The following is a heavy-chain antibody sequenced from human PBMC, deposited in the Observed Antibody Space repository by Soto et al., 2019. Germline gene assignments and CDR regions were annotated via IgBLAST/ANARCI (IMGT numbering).Heavy chain of an antibody. V-gene: IGHV1-69*02. J-gene: IGHJ5*02. CDR1: GGTFSSYT. CDR2: IIPILGIA. CDR3: ARSTMGHGGWFDP. D-gene: IGHD3-10*01. Sequence: QVQLVQSGAEVQKPGSSVKVSCKASGGTFSSYTISWVRQAPGQGLEWMGRIIPILGIANYAQKFQGRVTITADKSTSTAYMELSSLRSEDTAVYYCARSTMGHGGWFDPWGQGTLVTVSS.